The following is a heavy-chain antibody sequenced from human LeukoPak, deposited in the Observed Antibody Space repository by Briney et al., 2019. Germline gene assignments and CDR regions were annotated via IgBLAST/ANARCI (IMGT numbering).Heavy chain of an antibody. CDR1: GFTFSSYA. D-gene: IGHD2-21*01. CDR3: AKDRAYSGSFDY. Sequence: GGSLRLSCAASGFTFSSYAMGWVRQAPGKGLEWVSAISGSGGSTYYADSVKGRFTISRDNSKNTLYLQMNSLRAEDTAVYYCAKDRAYSGSFDYWGQGTLVTVSS. J-gene: IGHJ4*02. CDR2: ISGSGGST. V-gene: IGHV3-23*01.